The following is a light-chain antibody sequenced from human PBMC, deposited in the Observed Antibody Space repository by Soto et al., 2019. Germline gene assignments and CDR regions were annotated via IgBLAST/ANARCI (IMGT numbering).Light chain of an antibody. CDR3: AAWDDSLNGRNWV. V-gene: IGLV1-44*01. J-gene: IGLJ3*02. CDR1: SSNIGSNT. CDR2: SNN. Sequence: QSVLTQPPSASETPGQRVTISCSGSSSNIGSNTVNWYQQLPGTAPKLLIYSNNQRPSGVPDRFSGSKSGTSASLAISGLQSEDEADEYCAAWDDSLNGRNWVFGGGTKLTVL.